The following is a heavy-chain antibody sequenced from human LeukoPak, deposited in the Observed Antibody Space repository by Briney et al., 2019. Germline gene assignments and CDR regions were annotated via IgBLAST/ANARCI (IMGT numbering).Heavy chain of an antibody. Sequence: GGSLRLSCAASGFTVSSNYMSWVRQAPGKGLEWVSVIYSGGSTYYADSVKGRFTISRDNSKNTLYLQMNSLRAEDTAVYYCARVHHYDILTGGVWFDPWGQGTLVTVSS. CDR2: IYSGGST. CDR1: GFTVSSNY. CDR3: ARVHHYDILTGGVWFDP. J-gene: IGHJ5*02. V-gene: IGHV3-66*01. D-gene: IGHD3-9*01.